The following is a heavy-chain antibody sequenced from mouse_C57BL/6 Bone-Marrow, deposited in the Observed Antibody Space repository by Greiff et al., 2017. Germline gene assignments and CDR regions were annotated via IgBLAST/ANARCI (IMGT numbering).Heavy chain of an antibody. CDR1: GFTFSDYG. CDR2: ISSGSSTI. D-gene: IGHD1-1*01. Sequence: EVKLMESGGGLVKPGGSLKLSCAASGFTFSDYGMHWVRQAPEKGLEWVAYISSGSSTIYYADTVKGRFTISRDNAKNTLFRQMTSLRSEGTAVYYCGRDYGRAMDYWGQGTSVTVSS. CDR3: GRDYGRAMDY. J-gene: IGHJ4*01. V-gene: IGHV5-17*01.